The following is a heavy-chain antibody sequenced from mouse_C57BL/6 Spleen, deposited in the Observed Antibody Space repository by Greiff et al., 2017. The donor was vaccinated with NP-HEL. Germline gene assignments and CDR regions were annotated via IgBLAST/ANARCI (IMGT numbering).Heavy chain of an antibody. V-gene: IGHV14-1*01. J-gene: IGHJ4*01. CDR3: TLTNYYAMDY. Sequence: VQLQQSGAELVRPGASVKLSCTASGFNIKDYYMHWVKQRPDQGLEWIGRIAPADGDTEYAPKFKGKATMTADTSSNTAYLQLSSLTSEDTAVYYCTLTNYYAMDYWGQGTSVTVSS. CDR1: GFNIKDYY. CDR2: IAPADGDT.